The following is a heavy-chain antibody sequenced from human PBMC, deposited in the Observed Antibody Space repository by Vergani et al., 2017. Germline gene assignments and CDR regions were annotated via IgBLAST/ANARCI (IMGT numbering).Heavy chain of an antibody. V-gene: IGHV1-2*02. CDR1: GYTFTGYY. CDR2: INPNSGGT. CDR3: ARAPIGDYGTHDAFDI. Sequence: VQLVQSGAEVKKPGASVKVSCKASGYTFTGYYMHWVRQAPGQGLEWMGWINPNSGGTNYAQKFQGRVTMTRDTSISTAYMELSRLRSDDTAVYYCARAPIGDYGTHDAFDIWGQGTMVTVSS. D-gene: IGHD3-16*01. J-gene: IGHJ3*02.